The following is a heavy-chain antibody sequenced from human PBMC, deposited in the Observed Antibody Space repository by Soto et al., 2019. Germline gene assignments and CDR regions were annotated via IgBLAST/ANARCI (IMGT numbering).Heavy chain of an antibody. CDR2: IYYSGST. D-gene: IGHD5-12*01. Sequence: SETLSLTCTVSGGSISIGDYYLSWIRQPPGKGLEWIGYIYYSGSTYYNPSLKSRVTISVDTSKNQFSLKLSSVTAADTAVYSCDRGPPKVRVDIGYYGMDVWGQGTTVTV. V-gene: IGHV4-30-4*01. J-gene: IGHJ6*02. CDR1: GGSISIGDYY. CDR3: DRGPPKVRVDIGYYGMDV.